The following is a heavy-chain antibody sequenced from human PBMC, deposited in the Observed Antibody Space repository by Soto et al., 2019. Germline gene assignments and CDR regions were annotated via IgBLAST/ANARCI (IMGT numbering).Heavy chain of an antibody. V-gene: IGHV5-51*01. Sequence: GESLKISCKGSGYSFTSYWIGWVRQMPGKGLEWMGIIYPGDSDTRYSPSFKGQVTISADKSISTAYLQWSSLKASDTAMYYCARPTPTWGEAFDIWGQGTMVTVSS. CDR3: ARPTPTWGEAFDI. D-gene: IGHD7-27*01. J-gene: IGHJ3*02. CDR2: IYPGDSDT. CDR1: GYSFTSYW.